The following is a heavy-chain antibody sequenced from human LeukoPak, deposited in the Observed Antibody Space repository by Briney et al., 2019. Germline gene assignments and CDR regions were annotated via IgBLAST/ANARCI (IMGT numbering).Heavy chain of an antibody. CDR2: LSGSGYNT. D-gene: IGHD2-2*01. CDR1: GFTFSSHA. J-gene: IGHJ4*02. V-gene: IGHV3-23*01. CDR3: AKDPYGTRYFDY. Sequence: GGSLRLSCAASGFTFSSHALSWVRQAPGKGLEWVSSLSGSGYNTYYADPVKGRFTISRDNSKNTVYLQMNSLRAEDTAVYYCAKDPYGTRYFDYWGQGTLVTVSS.